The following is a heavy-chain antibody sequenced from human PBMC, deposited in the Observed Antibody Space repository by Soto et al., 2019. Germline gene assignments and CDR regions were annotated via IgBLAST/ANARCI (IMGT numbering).Heavy chain of an antibody. CDR1: GGSISSGGYY. V-gene: IGHV4-31*03. Sequence: QVQLQESGPGLVKPSQTLSLTCTVSGGSISSGGYYWSWIRQHPGKGLEWIGYIYYSGSTYYNPSLKSRVAISVDTSKNQFSLKLSSVTAADTAVYYCARDRPAYFDWLRGGATDDAFDIWGQGTMVTVSS. CDR2: IYYSGST. D-gene: IGHD3-9*01. CDR3: ARDRPAYFDWLRGGATDDAFDI. J-gene: IGHJ3*02.